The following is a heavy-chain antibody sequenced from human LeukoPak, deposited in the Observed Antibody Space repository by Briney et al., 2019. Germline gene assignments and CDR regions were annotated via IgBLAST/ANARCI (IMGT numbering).Heavy chain of an antibody. D-gene: IGHD3-22*01. CDR1: GFIFSDDN. Sequence: PGGSLRLSCAASGFIFSDDNMNWVRQAPGKGLEWVSYISCGSSTIYYADSVEGRFTISRDNAKNSLYLQMNSLTDEDTAVYYCAREPPGNYDSSGHYYAYFDCWGQGTLVTVSS. J-gene: IGHJ4*02. CDR2: ISCGSSTI. CDR3: AREPPGNYDSSGHYYAYFDC. V-gene: IGHV3-48*02.